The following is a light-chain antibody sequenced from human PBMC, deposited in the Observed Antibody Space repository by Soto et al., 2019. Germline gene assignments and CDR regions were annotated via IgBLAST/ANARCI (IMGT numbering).Light chain of an antibody. CDR1: QSINSW. V-gene: IGKV1-5*03. Sequence: DIQMTQSPSTLSASVGDRVTITCRASQSINSWLAWYQQKPGKAPKILIYRASTLEGGVPSRFSGSGSGTEFTLTISSLQPDDFSTYYCPHYDSYSGTFGPGTKVDIK. J-gene: IGKJ3*01. CDR2: RAS. CDR3: PHYDSYSGT.